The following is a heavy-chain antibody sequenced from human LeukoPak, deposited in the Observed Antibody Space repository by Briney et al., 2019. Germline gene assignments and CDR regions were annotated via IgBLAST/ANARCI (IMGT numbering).Heavy chain of an antibody. CDR3: TRDVIYDSAIYSYGDS. Sequence: GGSLRLSCAASGFSVSTNYVSWVRQAPGKGLEWVSVMYRHGGTAYADSVQGRFSISRDNSKNRVDLQMNSLRAEDTAVYYCTRDVIYDSAIYSYGDSWGQGTLVTVSS. CDR2: MYRHGGT. J-gene: IGHJ4*02. D-gene: IGHD3-16*01. V-gene: IGHV3-66*01. CDR1: GFSVSTNY.